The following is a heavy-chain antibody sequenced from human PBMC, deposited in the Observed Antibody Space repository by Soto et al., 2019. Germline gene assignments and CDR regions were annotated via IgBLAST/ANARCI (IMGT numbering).Heavy chain of an antibody. D-gene: IGHD6-6*01. V-gene: IGHV3-43*02. CDR3: AKDSGSSSSGGYYYYGMDV. CDR1: GFNFDDYA. CDR2: ISWNSGST. J-gene: IGHJ6*02. Sequence: PGGSLRLSCAASGFNFDDYAMHWVRQAPGKGLEWVSGISWNSGSTYYADSVKGRFTISRDNSKNSLYLQMNSLRTEDTALYYCAKDSGSSSSGGYYYYGMDVWGQGTTVTVSS.